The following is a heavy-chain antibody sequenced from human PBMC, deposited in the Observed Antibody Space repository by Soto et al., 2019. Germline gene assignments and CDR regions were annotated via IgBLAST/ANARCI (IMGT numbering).Heavy chain of an antibody. Sequence: VGSLRLSCAASGFTFSSYAMSWVRQAPGKGLEWVSAISGSGGSTYYADSVKGRFTISRDNSKNTLYLQMNSLRAEDTAVYYCAKMYDFWSGYYTGLTPYYYYMDVWGKGTTVTVSS. CDR1: GFTFSSYA. V-gene: IGHV3-23*01. J-gene: IGHJ6*03. CDR3: AKMYDFWSGYYTGLTPYYYYMDV. D-gene: IGHD3-3*01. CDR2: ISGSGGST.